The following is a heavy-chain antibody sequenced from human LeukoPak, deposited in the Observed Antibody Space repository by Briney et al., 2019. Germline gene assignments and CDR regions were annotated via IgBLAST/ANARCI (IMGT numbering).Heavy chain of an antibody. V-gene: IGHV3-33*06. Sequence: GGSLRLSCAASGFTFSSYGMHWVRQAPGKGLEWVAVIWYDGSNKYYADSVKGRFTISRDNSRNTLYLQMNSLRAEDTAVYYCAKQEFSGFSSSAEWYFDYWGQGTLVTVSS. CDR2: IWYDGSNK. D-gene: IGHD6-13*01. J-gene: IGHJ4*02. CDR3: AKQEFSGFSSSAEWYFDY. CDR1: GFTFSSYG.